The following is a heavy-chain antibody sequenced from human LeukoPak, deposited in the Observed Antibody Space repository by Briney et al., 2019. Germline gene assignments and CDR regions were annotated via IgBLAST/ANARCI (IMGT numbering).Heavy chain of an antibody. D-gene: IGHD3-3*01. V-gene: IGHV4-59*01. CDR2: IYYSGST. Sequence: SETLSLTCTVSGGSISNYYWSWIRQPPGKGLEWIGYIYYSGSTNYNPSLKSRVTISVDTSKNQFSLKLSSVTAADTAVYYCAREDYDFWSGSGGWFDPWGQGTLVTVSS. CDR1: GGSISNYY. CDR3: AREDYDFWSGSGGWFDP. J-gene: IGHJ5*02.